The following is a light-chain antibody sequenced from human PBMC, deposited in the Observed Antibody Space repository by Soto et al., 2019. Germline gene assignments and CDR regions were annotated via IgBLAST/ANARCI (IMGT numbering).Light chain of an antibody. CDR1: QSISSW. Sequence: DAQMTQSPSTLSASVGDRVTITCRASQSISSWLAWYQQSPGKAPKLLIYKASSLESGVPSRFSGSGSGTEFTLTINSLQPDDFATHYCQQYNSYPWTFGQGSKVEIK. CDR3: QQYNSYPWT. J-gene: IGKJ1*01. V-gene: IGKV1-5*03. CDR2: KAS.